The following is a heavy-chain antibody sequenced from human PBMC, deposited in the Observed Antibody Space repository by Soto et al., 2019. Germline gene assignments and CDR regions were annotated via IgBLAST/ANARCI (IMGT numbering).Heavy chain of an antibody. CDR2: IIPIFGTA. CDR1: GGTXISYA. V-gene: IGHV1-69*13. Sequence: SXKVSFKASGGTXISYAISLVRQAPGQGLEWMGGIIPIFGTANYAQKFQGRVTITADESTSTAYMELSSLRSEDTAVYYCATDYYDSSGYHVGYWGQGTLGTVS. D-gene: IGHD3-22*01. J-gene: IGHJ4*02. CDR3: ATDYYDSSGYHVGY.